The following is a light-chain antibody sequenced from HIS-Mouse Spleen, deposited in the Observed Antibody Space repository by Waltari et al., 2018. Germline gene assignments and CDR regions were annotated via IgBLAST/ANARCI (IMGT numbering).Light chain of an antibody. Sequence: SYELTQPPSVSVSPGQTARITCSGDALPKKYAYWYQQKAGQAPVLVIYEDSKRPSGMPGGFSGSSSGTMATLTISGAQVEDEADYYCYSPDSSGNHRVFGGGTKLTVL. CDR3: YSPDSSGNHRV. CDR1: ALPKKY. V-gene: IGLV3-10*01. CDR2: EDS. J-gene: IGLJ2*01.